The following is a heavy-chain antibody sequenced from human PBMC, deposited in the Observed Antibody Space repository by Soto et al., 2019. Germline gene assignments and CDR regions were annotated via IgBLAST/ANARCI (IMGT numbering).Heavy chain of an antibody. V-gene: IGHV1-58*01. CDR1: GFTFTSSA. CDR2: IVVGSGNT. J-gene: IGHJ6*02. D-gene: IGHD3-3*01. CDR3: AAPHNSAYYDFWSGYYGXDV. Sequence: SVKVSCKASGFTFTSSAVQWVRQARGQRLEWIGWIVVGSGNTNYAQKFQERVTITRDMSTSTAYMELSSLRSEDTAVYYCAAPHNSAYYDFWSGYYGXDVWGQGTTVTVS.